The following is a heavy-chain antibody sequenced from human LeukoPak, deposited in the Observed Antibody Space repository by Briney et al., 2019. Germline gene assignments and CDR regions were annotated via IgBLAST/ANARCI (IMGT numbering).Heavy chain of an antibody. CDR3: ARVQDRSGGSCYWFDP. V-gene: IGHV6-1*01. D-gene: IGHD2-15*01. Sequence: SQTLSLTCAISGDSVSSNSAAWNWIRQSPSRGLEWLGRTYYRSKWYNDYAVSVKSRITINPDTSKNQFSLQLNSVTPEDTAVYYCARVQDRSGGSCYWFDPWGQGTLVTVSS. CDR1: GDSVSSNSAA. J-gene: IGHJ5*02. CDR2: TYYRSKWYN.